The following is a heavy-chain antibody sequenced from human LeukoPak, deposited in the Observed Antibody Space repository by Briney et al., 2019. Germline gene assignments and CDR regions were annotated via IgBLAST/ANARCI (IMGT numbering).Heavy chain of an antibody. Sequence: PGGSLRLSCAASGFTFSGYAMSWVRQAPGKGLKWLSTITGGAENTYYADSMKGRITVSRDNAKNSLYLQMNSLRAEDAAVYYCARGVGATPAFFDYWGQGTLVTVSS. CDR3: ARGVGATPAFFDY. D-gene: IGHD1-26*01. CDR1: GFTFSGYA. V-gene: IGHV3-21*01. CDR2: ITGGAENT. J-gene: IGHJ4*02.